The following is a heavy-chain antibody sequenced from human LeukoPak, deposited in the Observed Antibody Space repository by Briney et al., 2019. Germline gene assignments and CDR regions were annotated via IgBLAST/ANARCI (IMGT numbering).Heavy chain of an antibody. J-gene: IGHJ4*02. CDR3: AKGYLNYGDLYYFDY. CDR2: ISSSSSYI. Sequence: GGSLRLSCAASGFTFSSYSMNWVRQAPGKGLEWVSSISSSSSYIYYADSVKGRFTISRDNAKNSLYLQMNSLRAEDTALYYCAKGYLNYGDLYYFDYWGQGTLVTVSS. CDR1: GFTFSSYS. D-gene: IGHD4-17*01. V-gene: IGHV3-21*04.